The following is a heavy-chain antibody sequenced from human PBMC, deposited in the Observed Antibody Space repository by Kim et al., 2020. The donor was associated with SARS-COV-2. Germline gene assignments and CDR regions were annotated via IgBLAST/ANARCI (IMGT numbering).Heavy chain of an antibody. V-gene: IGHV3-23*01. CDR3: AKRGETRGYYYYMDV. D-gene: IGHD3-10*01. J-gene: IGHJ6*03. Sequence: DSLKGRFTISRDKSKNTLYLQMNSLRAEDTAVYYCAKRGETRGYYYYMDVWGKGTTVTVSS.